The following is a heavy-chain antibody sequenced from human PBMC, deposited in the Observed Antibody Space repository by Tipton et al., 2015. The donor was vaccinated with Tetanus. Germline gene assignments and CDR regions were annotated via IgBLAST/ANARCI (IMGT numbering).Heavy chain of an antibody. D-gene: IGHD1-14*01. CDR3: TRSHRADYFYGVDV. V-gene: IGHV3-43*01. CDR2: ISWDARVT. Sequence: SLRLSCSPSGFSLDDSAMHWVRQAPGKGLEWVSLISWDARVTYYSDAVKGRFTISRDNRQGSLYLQMDSLRSEDTALYFCTRSHRADYFYGVDVWGQGTTVTVSS. J-gene: IGHJ6*02. CDR1: GFSLDDSA.